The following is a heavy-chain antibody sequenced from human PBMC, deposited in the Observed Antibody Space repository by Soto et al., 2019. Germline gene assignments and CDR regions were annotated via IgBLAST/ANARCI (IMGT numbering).Heavy chain of an antibody. Sequence: QVQLVQSGAEVKKPGASVKVSCKASGYTFTTYGISWMRQAPGQGLEWMGWISGYNGNRNYAQNLQGRVTVTTDTSTSTAYVELRNLRSDDTAVYYCAGEVEARGGEYDYWGQGTLVIVSS. CDR2: ISGYNGNR. V-gene: IGHV1-18*01. D-gene: IGHD3-16*01. J-gene: IGHJ4*02. CDR1: GYTFTTYG. CDR3: AGEVEARGGEYDY.